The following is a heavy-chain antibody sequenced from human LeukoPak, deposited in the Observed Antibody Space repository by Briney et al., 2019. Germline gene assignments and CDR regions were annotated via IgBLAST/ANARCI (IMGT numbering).Heavy chain of an antibody. D-gene: IGHD6-13*01. J-gene: IGHJ4*02. CDR3: ARDLPYSSSWESIDY. CDR1: GYTFTSYG. CDR2: ISAYNGNT. V-gene: IGHV1-18*01. Sequence: ASVKVSCKASGYTFTSYGISWVRQAPGQGLEWMGWISAYNGNTNYAQKLQGRVTMTTGTSTSTAYMELRSLRSDDTAVYYCARDLPYSSSWESIDYWGQGTLVTVSS.